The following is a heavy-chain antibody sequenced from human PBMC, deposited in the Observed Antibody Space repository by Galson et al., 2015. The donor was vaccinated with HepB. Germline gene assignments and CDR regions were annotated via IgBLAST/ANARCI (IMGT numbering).Heavy chain of an antibody. Sequence: SLRLSCAASGFTFSDYAMHWVRQTPGKGLGGVAVMAYDGSNKYYEDSVKGRFTISRENSKNTLSLEVNSVRPEDTAIYYCARDLRWLVFDLWGQGTLVTVSS. CDR3: ARDLRWLVFDL. J-gene: IGHJ5*02. D-gene: IGHD2-21*01. V-gene: IGHV3-30*04. CDR2: MAYDGSNK. CDR1: GFTFSDYA.